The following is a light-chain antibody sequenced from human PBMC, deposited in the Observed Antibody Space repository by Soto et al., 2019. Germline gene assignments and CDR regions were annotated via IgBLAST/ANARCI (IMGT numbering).Light chain of an antibody. CDR1: QSINNW. Sequence: DIQMTQSPSTLSASVGDRVTITCRASQSINNWLAWYQQKPGKAPKLLIYRASSLENGVPSRFSGRGSGTEFIFTITSLQPDDFATFYCQQYSSASTFGQGTEVEI. J-gene: IGKJ1*01. V-gene: IGKV1-5*03. CDR3: QQYSSAST. CDR2: RAS.